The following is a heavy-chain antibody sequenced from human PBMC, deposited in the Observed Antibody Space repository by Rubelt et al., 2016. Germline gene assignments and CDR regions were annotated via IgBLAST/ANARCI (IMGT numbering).Heavy chain of an antibody. Sequence: CECGGGLVQPGGSLRLSCAASGFTFSSYAMSWVRQAPGKGLEWVSAISGSGGSTYYADSVKGRFTISRDNSKNTLYLQMNSLRAEDTAVYYCAKDGKDYGFFDYWGQGTLVTVSS. CDR3: AKDGKDYGFFDY. V-gene: IGHV3-23*01. D-gene: IGHD4-17*01. CDR2: ISGSGGST. J-gene: IGHJ4*02. CDR1: GFTFSSYA.